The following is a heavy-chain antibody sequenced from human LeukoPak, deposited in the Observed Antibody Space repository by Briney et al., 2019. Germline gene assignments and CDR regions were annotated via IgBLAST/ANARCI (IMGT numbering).Heavy chain of an antibody. V-gene: IGHV1-46*01. CDR2: INPSGGST. J-gene: IGHJ1*01. D-gene: IGHD3-22*01. CDR1: GYTFTSYY. CDR3: ARDVNYDSSGYYSAYFQH. Sequence: ASVTVSCTASGYTFTSYYMHWVRQAPGQGLEWMGIINPSGGSTSYAQKFQGRVTMTRDTSTSTVYMELSSLRSEDTAVYYCARDVNYDSSGYYSAYFQHWGQGTLVTVSS.